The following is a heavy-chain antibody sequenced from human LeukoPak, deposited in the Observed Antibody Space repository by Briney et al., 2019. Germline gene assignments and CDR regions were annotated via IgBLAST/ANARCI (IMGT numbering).Heavy chain of an antibody. J-gene: IGHJ4*02. V-gene: IGHV3-73*01. D-gene: IGHD3-10*01. CDR3: TTDGSGSGYYFDY. CDR1: GFTFSGST. CDR2: IKSKADTYAT. Sequence: PGGSLRLSCAASGFTFSGSTMHWVRQASGKGLEWVGRIKSKADTYATAFAASAKGRFTISRDDSKNTAYLQMNSLKTEDTAVYYCTTDGSGSGYYFDYWGQGTLVTVSS.